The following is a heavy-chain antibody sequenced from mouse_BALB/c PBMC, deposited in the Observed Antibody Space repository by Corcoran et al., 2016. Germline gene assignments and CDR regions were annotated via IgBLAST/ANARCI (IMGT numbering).Heavy chain of an antibody. CDR3: ARRGVLPATPDY. D-gene: IGHD1-2*01. Sequence: QVQLQQSGPELVKPGASVKMSCKASGYTFTDYVISWVKQRTGQGLEWIGEISPGSGSTYYNEKFKGKATLTEDKSYNTAYMQLSSLTSEDSAVYFGARRGVLPATPDYWGRGTTLTVSS. J-gene: IGHJ2*01. CDR1: GYTFTDYV. CDR2: ISPGSGST. V-gene: IGHV1-77*01.